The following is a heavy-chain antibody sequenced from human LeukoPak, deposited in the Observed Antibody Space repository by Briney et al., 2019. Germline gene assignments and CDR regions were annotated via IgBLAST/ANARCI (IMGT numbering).Heavy chain of an antibody. CDR3: ARGIKYYDFWSGYSRVGFDP. J-gene: IGHJ5*02. Sequence: ASVKVSCKASGYTFTSYDINWVRQATGQGLEWMGWMNPNSGNTGYAQKFQGRVTMTRNTSISTAYMELSSLRSEDTAVYYCARGIKYYDFWSGYSRVGFDPWGQGTLVTVSS. D-gene: IGHD3-3*01. V-gene: IGHV1-8*01. CDR1: GYTFTSYD. CDR2: MNPNSGNT.